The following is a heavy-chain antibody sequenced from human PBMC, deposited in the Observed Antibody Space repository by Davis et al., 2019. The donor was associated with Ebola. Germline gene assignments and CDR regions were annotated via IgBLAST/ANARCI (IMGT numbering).Heavy chain of an antibody. CDR1: GASISSYY. Sequence: SETLSLTCSVSGASISSYYWSWIRQPPGKGLEWIGYIYYSGSTNYNPSLKSRVTISVDTSKNQFSLKLSSVTAADTAVYYCARDVTLWGQGTLVTVSS. V-gene: IGHV4-59*01. J-gene: IGHJ4*02. CDR2: IYYSGST. CDR3: ARDVTL.